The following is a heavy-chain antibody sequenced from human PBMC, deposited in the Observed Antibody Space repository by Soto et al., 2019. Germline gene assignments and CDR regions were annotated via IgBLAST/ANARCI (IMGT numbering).Heavy chain of an antibody. D-gene: IGHD3-16*01. V-gene: IGHV1-18*01. J-gene: IGHJ6*02. CDR2: INTYNGNT. CDR1: GYTFTRYG. Sequence: QVQLVQSGAEVKNPGASVKVSCKASGYTFTRYGIGWARQAPGQGREWMGWINTYNGNTNYTQNVQGRVTLTTDTSTSTAYMELRSLRSNATAIYYCAMVDVYVTPSPQDVWGQGTTVIVSS. CDR3: AMVDVYVTPSPQDV.